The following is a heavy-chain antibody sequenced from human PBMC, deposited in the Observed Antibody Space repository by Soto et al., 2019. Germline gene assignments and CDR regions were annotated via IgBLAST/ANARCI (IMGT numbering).Heavy chain of an antibody. Sequence: ESGGGVVQPGRSLRLSCAASGFTFSSYGMHWVRQAPGKGLEWVAVISYDGSNKYYADSVKGRFTISRDNSKNTLYLQMNSLRAEDTAVYYCANSQGGGDYKLVAGGMDVWGQGTTVTVSS. CDR1: GFTFSSYG. V-gene: IGHV3-30*18. J-gene: IGHJ6*02. CDR3: ANSQGGGDYKLVAGGMDV. CDR2: ISYDGSNK. D-gene: IGHD2-21*02.